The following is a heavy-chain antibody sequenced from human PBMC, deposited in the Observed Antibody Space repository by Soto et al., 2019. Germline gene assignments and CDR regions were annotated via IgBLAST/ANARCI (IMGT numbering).Heavy chain of an antibody. CDR2: INPSGGST. J-gene: IGHJ3*02. Sequence: ASVKVSCKASGYTFTSYYMHWVRQAPGQGLEWMGIINPSGGSTSYAQKFQGRVTMTRDTSTSTVYMELSSLRSEDTAVYYCAREGIGYDDSRIHAFDIWGQGTMVTVSS. V-gene: IGHV1-46*01. D-gene: IGHD3-22*01. CDR1: GYTFTSYY. CDR3: AREGIGYDDSRIHAFDI.